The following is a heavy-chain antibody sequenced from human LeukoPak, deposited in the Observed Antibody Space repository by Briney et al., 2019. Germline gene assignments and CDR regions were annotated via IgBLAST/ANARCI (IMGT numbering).Heavy chain of an antibody. J-gene: IGHJ6*03. V-gene: IGHV4-34*01. D-gene: IGHD2/OR15-2a*01. Sequence: SETLSLTCALYGGSFSGYYWSWIRQPPGKGLEWIGEINHSGSTNYNPSLKSRVTISVDTSKNQFSLKLSSVTAADTAVYYCASLSMAHWYYYYYMDVWGKGTTVTVSS. CDR2: INHSGST. CDR3: ASLSMAHWYYYYYMDV. CDR1: GGSFSGYY.